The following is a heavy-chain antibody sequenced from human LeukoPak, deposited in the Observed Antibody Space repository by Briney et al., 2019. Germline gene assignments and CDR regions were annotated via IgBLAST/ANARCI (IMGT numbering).Heavy chain of an antibody. CDR2: INWNGGST. Sequence: GGSLRLSCAASGFTFDDYGMSCVRQAPGHGLEWASGINWNGGSTGYADSVKGRFTISRDNAKKSLYLQMNSLRAEDTALYYCARVRRKLGYYYMDVWGKGTTVTVSS. J-gene: IGHJ6*03. CDR1: GFTFDDYG. V-gene: IGHV3-20*04. CDR3: ARVRRKLGYYYMDV. D-gene: IGHD6-6*01.